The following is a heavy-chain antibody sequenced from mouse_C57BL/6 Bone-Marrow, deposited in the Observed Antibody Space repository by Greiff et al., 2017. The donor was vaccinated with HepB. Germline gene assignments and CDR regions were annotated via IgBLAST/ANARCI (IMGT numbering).Heavy chain of an antibody. CDR3: ARRIYYDYDEGYFDV. D-gene: IGHD2-4*01. V-gene: IGHV1-69*01. J-gene: IGHJ1*03. CDR1: GYTFTSYW. CDR2: IDPSDSYT. Sequence: QVQLQQPGAELVMPGASVKLSCKASGYTFTSYWMHWVKQRPGQGLEWIGEIDPSDSYTNYNQKFKGKSTLTVDKSSSTAYMQLSSLTSEDSAFYYCARRIYYDYDEGYFDVWGTGTTVTVSS.